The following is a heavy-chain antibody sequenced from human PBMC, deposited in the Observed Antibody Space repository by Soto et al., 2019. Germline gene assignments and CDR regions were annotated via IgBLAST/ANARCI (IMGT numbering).Heavy chain of an antibody. Sequence: EVQLLESGGGLVQPGGSLRLSCAASGFTFSSYAMSWVRQAPGEGLEWVSAITGSGAGTYYADSVKGRFTISRDNSTNTLYLQMNILRAEDTAVYYCAKVHPNYSGYDFDYWGQGALVNVSS. D-gene: IGHD5-12*01. V-gene: IGHV3-23*01. CDR3: AKVHPNYSGYDFDY. CDR2: ITGSGAGT. J-gene: IGHJ4*02. CDR1: GFTFSSYA.